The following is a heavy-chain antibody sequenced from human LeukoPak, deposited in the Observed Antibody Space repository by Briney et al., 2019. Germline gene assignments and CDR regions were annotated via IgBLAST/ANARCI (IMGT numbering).Heavy chain of an antibody. Sequence: ASVTVSCKASGYTFINYGITWVRQAPGKGLEWMGGFDPEDGETIYAQSFKGRVTVTEDTSTDTVYMDLSSLRSEDTAVYYCATLLGETYFFDFWGQGTLVTVSS. D-gene: IGHD1-26*01. CDR3: ATLLGETYFFDF. CDR1: GYTFINYG. J-gene: IGHJ4*02. V-gene: IGHV1-24*01. CDR2: FDPEDGET.